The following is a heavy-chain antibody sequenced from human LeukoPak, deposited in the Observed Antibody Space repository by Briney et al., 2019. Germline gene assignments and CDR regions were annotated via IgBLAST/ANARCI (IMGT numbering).Heavy chain of an antibody. CDR2: IIPIFGTA. Sequence: SVKVSCKASGGTFSSYAISWVRQAPGQGLEWMERIIPIFGTANYAQKFQGRVTITTDESTSTAYMELSSLRSEDTAVYYCARDGYYGSGSYYDYWGQGTLVTVSS. D-gene: IGHD3-10*01. J-gene: IGHJ4*02. CDR1: GGTFSSYA. CDR3: ARDGYYGSGSYYDY. V-gene: IGHV1-69*05.